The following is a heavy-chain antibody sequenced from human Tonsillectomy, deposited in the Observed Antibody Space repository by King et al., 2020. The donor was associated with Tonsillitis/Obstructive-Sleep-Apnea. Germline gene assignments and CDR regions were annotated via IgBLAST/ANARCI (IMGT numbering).Heavy chain of an antibody. V-gene: IGHV1-2*02. Sequence: QLVQSGAEVKKPGASVKVSCKASGYTFTDYYMHWVRQAPGQGLEWMGWINPNSGGTNYAQNFQGRVTMTRDTSISTAYMELSRLRSDDTAVYYCARGLHDGSGYYYLLLDYWGPGTPVTVSP. CDR2: INPNSGGT. J-gene: IGHJ4*02. CDR1: GYTFTDYY. CDR3: ARGLHDGSGYYYLLLDY. D-gene: IGHD3-22*01.